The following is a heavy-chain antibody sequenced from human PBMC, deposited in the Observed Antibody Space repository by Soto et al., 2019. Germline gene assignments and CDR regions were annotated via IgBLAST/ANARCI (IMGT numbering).Heavy chain of an antibody. CDR3: ASGYYDFWSGYSYYYYYGMDV. CDR1: GGTFSSYA. D-gene: IGHD3-3*01. CDR2: IIPIFGTA. Sequence: GASVKVSCKASGGTFSSYAISWVRQAPGQGLEWMGGIIPIFGTANYAQKFQGRVTITADESTSTAYMELSSLRSEDTAVYYCASGYYDFWSGYSYYYYYGMDVWGQGTTVTVSS. J-gene: IGHJ6*02. V-gene: IGHV1-69*13.